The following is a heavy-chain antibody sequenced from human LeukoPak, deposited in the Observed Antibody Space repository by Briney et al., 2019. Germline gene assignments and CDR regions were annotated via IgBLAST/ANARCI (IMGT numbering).Heavy chain of an antibody. V-gene: IGHV3-23*01. Sequence: QPGGSLRLSCAASGFTFSSYAMSWVRQAPGKGLEWVSAISGSGGSTYYADSVKGRFTISRDNSKNTLYLQMNSLRAEDTAVYYCAKVGAKVLGYYMDVWGKGTTVTVSS. J-gene: IGHJ6*03. CDR2: ISGSGGST. CDR1: GFTFSSYA. D-gene: IGHD3-16*01. CDR3: AKVGAKVLGYYMDV.